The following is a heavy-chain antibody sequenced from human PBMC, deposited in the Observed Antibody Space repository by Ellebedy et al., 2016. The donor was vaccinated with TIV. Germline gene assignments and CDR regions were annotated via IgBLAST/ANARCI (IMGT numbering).Heavy chain of an antibody. CDR2: VITMFDTT. D-gene: IGHD5-12*01. CDR3: ATDRGRGYSYGYDPFAM. V-gene: IGHV1-69*06. CDR1: GDTFRNYA. Sequence: AASVKVSCKASGDTFRNYAFSWVRQAPGQGLEWMGAVITMFDTTAFAQKFQGRVTFTADKSTGTAYMELTRLTSDDTAVYYCATDRGRGYSYGYDPFAMWGQGTVVTVSS. J-gene: IGHJ3*02.